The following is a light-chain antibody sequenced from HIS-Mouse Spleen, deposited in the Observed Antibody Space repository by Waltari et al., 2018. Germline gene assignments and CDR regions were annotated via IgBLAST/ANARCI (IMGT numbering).Light chain of an antibody. V-gene: IGLV3-10*01. CDR1: ALPKKY. CDR2: EDS. Sequence: SYEPTHPSSVSVSPGQTASIPCSGDALPKKYAYWYQQKSGQAPVLVIYEDSKRPSGIPERFSGSSSGTMATLTISGAQVEDEADYYCYSTDSSGNHRVFGGGTKLTVL. CDR3: YSTDSSGNHRV. J-gene: IGLJ2*01.